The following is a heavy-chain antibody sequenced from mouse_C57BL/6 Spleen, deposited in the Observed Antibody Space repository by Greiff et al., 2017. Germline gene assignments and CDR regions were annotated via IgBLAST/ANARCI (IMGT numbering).Heavy chain of an antibody. CDR2: IYPRSGDT. CDR1: GYTFTSYW. Sequence: QVQLQQSGAELAKPGASVKLSCKASGYTFTSYWIHWVKQRPGQGLEWLGYIYPRSGDTKYNQKFKDKATLTADKSSSTVYMQLNSLTYEDSAVYYCARYCYDEYYYAMDYWGQGTSVTVSS. D-gene: IGHD2-12*01. CDR3: ARYCYDEYYYAMDY. V-gene: IGHV1-7*01. J-gene: IGHJ4*01.